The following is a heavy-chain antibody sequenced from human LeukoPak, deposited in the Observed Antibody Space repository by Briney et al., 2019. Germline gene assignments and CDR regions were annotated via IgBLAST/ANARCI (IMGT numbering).Heavy chain of an antibody. CDR2: ISGSGGST. Sequence: GGSLRLSCAASGFTFSSFAMNWVRQAPGKGLEWVSDISGSGGSTHFADSVKGRFTISRDNAKKTLYVQMDSLRAEDTAVYYCSGSPRWGRFDYWGQATLVTVSS. V-gene: IGHV3-23*01. D-gene: IGHD3-10*01. CDR1: GFTFSSFA. J-gene: IGHJ4*02. CDR3: SGSPRWGRFDY.